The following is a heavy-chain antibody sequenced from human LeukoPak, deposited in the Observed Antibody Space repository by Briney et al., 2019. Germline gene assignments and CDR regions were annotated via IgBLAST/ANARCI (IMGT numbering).Heavy chain of an antibody. CDR2: IYHSGST. D-gene: IGHD6-13*01. J-gene: IGHJ4*02. CDR3: AREGYSSFVFDY. Sequence: SETLSLTCTVSGGSISSYYWSWIRQPPGKGLEWIGYIYHSGSTYYNPSLKSRVTISVDRSKNQFSLKLSSVTAADTAVYYCAREGYSSFVFDYWGQGTLVTVSS. V-gene: IGHV4-59*12. CDR1: GGSISSYY.